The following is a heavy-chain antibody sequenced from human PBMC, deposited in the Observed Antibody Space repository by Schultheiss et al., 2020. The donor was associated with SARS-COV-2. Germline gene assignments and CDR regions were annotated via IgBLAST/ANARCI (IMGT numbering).Heavy chain of an antibody. CDR3: ARYPLYFTIFGVGGGMDV. CDR2: IYYSGST. J-gene: IGHJ6*02. Sequence: SQTLSLTCTVSGGSISSSSYYWSWIRQHPGKGLEWIGYIYYSGSTYYNPSLKSRVTISVDTSKNQFSLKLSSVTAADTAVYYCARYPLYFTIFGVGGGMDVWGQGTTVTVSS. V-gene: IGHV4-39*01. CDR1: GGSISSSSYY. D-gene: IGHD3-3*01.